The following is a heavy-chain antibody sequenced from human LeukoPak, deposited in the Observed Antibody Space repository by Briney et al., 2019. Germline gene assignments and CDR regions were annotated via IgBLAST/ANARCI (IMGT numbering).Heavy chain of an antibody. J-gene: IGHJ4*02. CDR2: ISGGGGST. D-gene: IGHD2-2*01. Sequence: PGGSLRLSCAASGLTFDDYAMHWVRQAPGKGLEWVSLISGGGGSTYYANSLKGRFTISRDNNKNSLYLQMNSLRTEDTALYYCAKDIGASSLFDYWGQGTLVTVSS. CDR1: GLTFDDYA. CDR3: AKDIGASSLFDY. V-gene: IGHV3-43*02.